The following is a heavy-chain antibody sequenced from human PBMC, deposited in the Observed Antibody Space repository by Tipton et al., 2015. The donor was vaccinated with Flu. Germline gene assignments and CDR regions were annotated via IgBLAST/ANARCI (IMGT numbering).Heavy chain of an antibody. V-gene: IGHV4-59*08. CDR2: IYYTGNT. J-gene: IGHJ5*02. Sequence: TLSLTCTVSGGSTSSYYWSWIRQPPGKGLEWIGYIYYTGNTNYNPSLRSRVTISQDTSKNQFSLRMRSVSAADTAVYFCARRDYSNYVSDPKNWFDRWGQGTLVTVSS. CDR3: ARRDYSNYVSDPKNWFDR. D-gene: IGHD4-11*01. CDR1: GGSTSSYY.